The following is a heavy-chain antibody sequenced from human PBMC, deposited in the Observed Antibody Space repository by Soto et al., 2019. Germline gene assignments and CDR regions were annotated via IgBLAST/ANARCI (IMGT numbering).Heavy chain of an antibody. CDR3: TIGSWSGEVFDI. CDR1: GGTFSTYS. CDR2: IIPMLGVR. V-gene: IGHV1-69*02. J-gene: IGHJ3*02. D-gene: IGHD2-21*01. Sequence: QVQLVQSGAEVKKPGSSVKVSCKDSGGTFSTYSMFWVRQAPGQGLEWMGRIIPMLGVRNYAQRFQDRVTIIADKSTATGHMEPSSLRSEDTALYYCTIGSWSGEVFDIWGQGTMVTVSS.